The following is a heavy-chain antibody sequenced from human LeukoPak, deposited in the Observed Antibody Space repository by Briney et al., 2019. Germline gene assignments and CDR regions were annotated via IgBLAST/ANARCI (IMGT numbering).Heavy chain of an antibody. D-gene: IGHD4-17*01. Sequence: ASVKVSCKASGGTFSSYAISWVRQAPGQGLEWMGGIIPIFGTANYAQKFQGRVTITTDESTNTAYMELSSLRSEDTAVYHCARLTYGETGWFDPWGQGTLVTVSS. CDR2: IIPIFGTA. V-gene: IGHV1-69*05. CDR1: GGTFSSYA. CDR3: ARLTYGETGWFDP. J-gene: IGHJ5*02.